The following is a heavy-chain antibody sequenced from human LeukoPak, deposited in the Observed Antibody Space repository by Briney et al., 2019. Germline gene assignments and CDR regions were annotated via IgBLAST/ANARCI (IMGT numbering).Heavy chain of an antibody. D-gene: IGHD3-10*01. J-gene: IGHJ6*03. V-gene: IGHV4-59*01. CDR3: ARGSGSYGSNMDV. CDR1: GGSISSLY. CDR2: IYYSGST. Sequence: SETLSLTCAVSGGSISSLYWNWIRQPPGKGLEYIGYIYYSGSTNYNPSLKSRVTTSIDTSKNQFSLKLNSVTVADTAIYYCARGSGSYGSNMDVWGKGTTVTISS.